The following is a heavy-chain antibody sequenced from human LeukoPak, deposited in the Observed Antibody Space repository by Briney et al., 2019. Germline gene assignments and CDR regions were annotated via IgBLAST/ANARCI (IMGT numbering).Heavy chain of an antibody. CDR2: IHPGDSDT. D-gene: IGHD5-24*01. CDR1: GYTFTSCW. Sequence: GESLKISCKGSGYTFTSCWIGWVHQMPGKGLEYMGIIHPGDSDTRYSPSFQGQVTISVDRSSTTAYLQWSRLRASDTAMYYCATHPGGLQSSLDNWGQGTLVTVSS. J-gene: IGHJ4*02. V-gene: IGHV5-51*07. CDR3: ATHPGGLQSSLDN.